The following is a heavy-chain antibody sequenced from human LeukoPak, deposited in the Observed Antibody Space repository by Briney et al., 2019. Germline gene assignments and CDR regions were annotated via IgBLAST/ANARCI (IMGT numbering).Heavy chain of an antibody. D-gene: IGHD3-10*01. CDR3: ARDGVAVRGVRQYYGMDV. CDR1: EFTFSDYW. CDR2: IYSGGST. Sequence: QPGGSLRLSCAASEFTFSDYWMSWVRQAPGKGLEWVSVIYSGGSTYYADSVKGRFIISRDNSKNTLYLQVNSLRAEDTAVYYCARDGVAVRGVRQYYGMDVWGKGTTVTVSS. J-gene: IGHJ6*04. V-gene: IGHV3-66*01.